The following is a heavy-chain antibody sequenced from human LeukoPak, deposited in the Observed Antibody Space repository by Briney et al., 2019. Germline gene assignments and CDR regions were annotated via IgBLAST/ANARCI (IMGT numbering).Heavy chain of an antibody. D-gene: IGHD5-18*01. CDR3: AKAGRGDTAMVTDY. Sequence: QSGGSLRLSCAASGFTFSSYGMHWVRQAPGKGLEWVAVISYDGSNKYYADSVKGRFTISRDNSKNTLYLQMNSLRAEDTAVYYCAKAGRGDTAMVTDYWGQGTLVTVSS. CDR2: ISYDGSNK. V-gene: IGHV3-30*18. J-gene: IGHJ4*02. CDR1: GFTFSSYG.